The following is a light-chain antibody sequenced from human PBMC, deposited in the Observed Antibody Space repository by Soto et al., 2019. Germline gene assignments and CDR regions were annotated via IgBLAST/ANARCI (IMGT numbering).Light chain of an antibody. CDR1: QKLNRS. CDR3: QHRANWPLT. Sequence: EIVITQSPATLSVSPGERATLSCRATQKLNRSLAWYQQKPGQAPRLLIYDASIRATDIPVRFSGSGSGTDFTLTISSLEPEDFALYYCQHRANWPLTFGGGTKVDIK. J-gene: IGKJ4*01. CDR2: DAS. V-gene: IGKV3-11*01.